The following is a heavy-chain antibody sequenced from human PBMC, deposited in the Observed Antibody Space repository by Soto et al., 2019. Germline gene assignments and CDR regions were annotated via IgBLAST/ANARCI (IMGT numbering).Heavy chain of an antibody. J-gene: IGHJ5*02. V-gene: IGHV1-18*01. Sequence: QVQLVQSGGEVKKPGASVKVSCKASGYTFTNYGVTWVRQAPGQGLEWMGWISAYTDSPNYAQKFQGRVTMTIDTSTTTAYMDLRSLTSDDTAVYYCARVIPGAEAWFGPWGQGTLVTVSS. CDR1: GYTFTNYG. CDR2: ISAYTDSP. D-gene: IGHD2-2*01. CDR3: ARVIPGAEAWFGP.